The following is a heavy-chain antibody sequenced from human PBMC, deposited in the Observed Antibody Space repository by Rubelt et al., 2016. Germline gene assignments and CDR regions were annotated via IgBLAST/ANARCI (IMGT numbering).Heavy chain of an antibody. Sequence: QVQLVQSGAEVKKPGSSVKVSCKASGGTFSSYAISWVRQAPGQGLEWMGGIIPIFGTANYAQKFQGSVKITEEESTSQAYMELSSLRSGDTAVYYCATGGDFGVVIPNWFDHWGQGTLVTVSS. V-gene: IGHV1-69*01. D-gene: IGHD3-3*01. CDR1: GGTFSSYA. CDR2: IIPIFGTA. CDR3: ATGGDFGVVIPNWFDH. J-gene: IGHJ5*02.